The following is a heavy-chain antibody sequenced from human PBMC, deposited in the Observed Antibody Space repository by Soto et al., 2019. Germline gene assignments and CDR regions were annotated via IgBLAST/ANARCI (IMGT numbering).Heavy chain of an antibody. CDR3: ARAGPGKYSSSSFDY. D-gene: IGHD6-6*01. J-gene: IGHJ4*02. Sequence: GGSLRLSCAASGFTFSSYGMHWVRQAPGKGLEWVAVIWYDGSNKYYADSVKGRFTISRDNSKNTLYLQMNSLRAEDTAVYYCARAGPGKYSSSSFDYWGQGTLVTVSS. V-gene: IGHV3-33*01. CDR1: GFTFSSYG. CDR2: IWYDGSNK.